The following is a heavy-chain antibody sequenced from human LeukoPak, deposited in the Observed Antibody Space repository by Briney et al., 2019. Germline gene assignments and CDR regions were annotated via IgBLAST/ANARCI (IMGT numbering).Heavy chain of an antibody. V-gene: IGHV3-48*04. CDR3: ANLFASSWSVEY. J-gene: IGHJ4*02. D-gene: IGHD6-13*01. CDR1: GFTFRDYS. Sequence: GGSLRLSCVVSGFTFRDYSMNWVRQAPGKGPEWISYISSSATNIYYADSVRGRFTISRDDAKNSLYLQMNSLRAEDTAVYYCANLFASSWSVEYWGRGTLVTVSS. CDR2: ISSSATNI.